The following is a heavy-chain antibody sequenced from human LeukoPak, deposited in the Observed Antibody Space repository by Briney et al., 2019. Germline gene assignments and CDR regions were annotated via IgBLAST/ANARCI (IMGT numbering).Heavy chain of an antibody. Sequence: GGSLRLSCAASGFTFGSYAMSWVRQAPGKGLEWVSGIYSGDSTFYADSVKGRFTISRDNSKNAVYLQMNSLRAEDTAVYYCARVRGNNYGFLDYWGQGTLVTVSS. CDR1: GFTFGSYA. D-gene: IGHD5-18*01. V-gene: IGHV3-53*01. J-gene: IGHJ4*02. CDR2: IYSGDST. CDR3: ARVRGNNYGFLDY.